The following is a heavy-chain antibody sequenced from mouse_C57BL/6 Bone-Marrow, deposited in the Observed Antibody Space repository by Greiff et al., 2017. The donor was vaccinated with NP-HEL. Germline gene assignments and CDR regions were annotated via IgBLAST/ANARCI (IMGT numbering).Heavy chain of an antibody. CDR1: GYTFTSYW. V-gene: IGHV1-64*01. Sequence: QVQLQQPGAELVKPGASVKLSCKASGYTFTSYWMHWVKQRPGQGLEWIGMIHPNSGSTNYNEKFKSKATLTVDKSSSTAYMQLSSLTSEDSAVYYLARAIYYGYDRNYWGQGTTLTVSS. CDR3: ARAIYYGYDRNY. CDR2: IHPNSGST. J-gene: IGHJ2*01. D-gene: IGHD2-2*01.